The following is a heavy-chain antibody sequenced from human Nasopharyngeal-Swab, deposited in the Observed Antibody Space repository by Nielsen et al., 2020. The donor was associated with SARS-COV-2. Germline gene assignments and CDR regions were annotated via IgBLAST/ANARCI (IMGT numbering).Heavy chain of an antibody. CDR1: GFTFSSYG. CDR3: AKEGIAVAAGSWFDP. V-gene: IGHV3-30*18. CDR2: ISYDGSNK. D-gene: IGHD6-19*01. Sequence: GGSLRLSCAASGFTFSSYGMHWVRQPPGKGLEWVAVISYDGSNKYYADSVKGRFTISRDNSKNTLYLQMNSLRAEDTAVYYCAKEGIAVAAGSWFDPWGQGTLVTVFS. J-gene: IGHJ5*02.